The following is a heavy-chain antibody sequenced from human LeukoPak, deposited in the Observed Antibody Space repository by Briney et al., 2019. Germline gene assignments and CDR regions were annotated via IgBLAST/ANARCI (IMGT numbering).Heavy chain of an antibody. J-gene: IGHJ4*02. V-gene: IGHV4-59*01. D-gene: IGHD3-10*01. CDR2: IYYSGST. CDR1: GGSISSYY. CDR3: ARMYYYGSGSWFNFDY. Sequence: SETLSLTCTVSGGSISSYYWSWIRQPPGKGLEWIGYIYYSGSTNYNPSLKSRVTISLGTSENQFSLKLSSVTAADTAVYYCARMYYYGSGSWFNFDYWGQGTLVTVSS.